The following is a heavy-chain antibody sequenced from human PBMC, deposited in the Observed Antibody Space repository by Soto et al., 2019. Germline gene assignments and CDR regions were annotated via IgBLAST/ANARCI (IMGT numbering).Heavy chain of an antibody. CDR2: IIPIFGTA. D-gene: IGHD5-12*01. Sequence: QVQLVQSGAEVKKPGSSVKVSCKASGGTFSSYAISWVRQAPGQGLEWMGGIIPIFGTANYAQKFQGRVTIIADESTTTAYMELSSLRSEDTAVYYCACRRDGYKRDYYFDYWGQGTLVTVSS. CDR1: GGTFSSYA. CDR3: ACRRDGYKRDYYFDY. V-gene: IGHV1-69*12. J-gene: IGHJ4*02.